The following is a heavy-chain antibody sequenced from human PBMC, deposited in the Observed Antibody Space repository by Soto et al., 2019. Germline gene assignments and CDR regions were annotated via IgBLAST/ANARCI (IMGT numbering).Heavy chain of an antibody. CDR3: ARASYLDPAFDI. D-gene: IGHD2-2*03. J-gene: IGHJ3*02. Sequence: QVQLVQSGAEVKRPGASVKVSCKASGYTFTSYDFNWVRRAPGQGLEWMGWVNPNSGNTDYAQKFQGRVTMTRNTSIRTAYMELSSLRSEYSAVYYCARASYLDPAFDIWGQGTMVTVSS. V-gene: IGHV1-8*01. CDR1: GYTFTSYD. CDR2: VNPNSGNT.